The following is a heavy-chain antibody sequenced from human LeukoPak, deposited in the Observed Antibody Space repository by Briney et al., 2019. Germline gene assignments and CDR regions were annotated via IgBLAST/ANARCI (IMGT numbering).Heavy chain of an antibody. D-gene: IGHD3-10*01. CDR2: IRSKAYGGTT. V-gene: IGHV3-49*04. Sequence: GGSLRLSCAASGFTLNKYWMHWVRQAPGKGLEWVGFIRSKAYGGTTEYAASVKGRFTISRDDSKSIAYLQMNSLKTEDTAVYYCTRDSGSGAFDYWGQGTLVTVSS. J-gene: IGHJ4*02. CDR3: TRDSGSGAFDY. CDR1: GFTLNKYW.